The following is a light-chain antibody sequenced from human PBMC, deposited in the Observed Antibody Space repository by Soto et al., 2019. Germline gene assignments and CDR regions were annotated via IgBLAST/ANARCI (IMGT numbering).Light chain of an antibody. J-gene: IGKJ4*01. CDR1: KHLLYSSNNKNY. CDR3: KKYYFTHRN. CDR2: WAY. Sequence: DIVLTTHPDSLPVSLGEGGTTNSKSSKHLLYSSNNKNYLAWYKQKPGQPPKLLFYWAYTRESGVHDRFSGSGSGTDFTITIRSLQDEDVAVYYCKKYYFTHRNVGGGNKVAIK. V-gene: IGKV4-1*01.